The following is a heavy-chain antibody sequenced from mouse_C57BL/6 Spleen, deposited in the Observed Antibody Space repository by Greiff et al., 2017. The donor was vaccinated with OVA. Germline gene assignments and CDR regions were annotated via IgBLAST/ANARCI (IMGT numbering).Heavy chain of an antibody. CDR3: ARSRGTGPCAY. J-gene: IGHJ3*01. CDR2: IYPSDSET. V-gene: IGHV1-61*01. Sequence: QVQLQQPGAELVRPGSSVKLSCKASGYTFTSYWMDWVKQRPGQGLEWIGNIYPSDSETHYNQKFKDKATLTVDKSSSTAYMQLSSLTSEDSAVYYCARSRGTGPCAYWGQGTLVTVSA. D-gene: IGHD4-1*01. CDR1: GYTFTSYW.